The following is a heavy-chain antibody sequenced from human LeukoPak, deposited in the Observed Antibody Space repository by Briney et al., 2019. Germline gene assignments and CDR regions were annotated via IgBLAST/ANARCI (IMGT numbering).Heavy chain of an antibody. Sequence: SGPTLVKPTQTLTLTCTLSGFSLSTSGVGVGWIRQPPGKALEWLALIYWDDAKRYSPSLKSRLTVTKDTSRNQVVFTMTNMDPVDTATYYCAHRGAAAAVFDYWGRGTLVTVSS. CDR3: AHRGAAAAVFDY. CDR1: GFSLSTSGVG. V-gene: IGHV2-5*02. CDR2: IYWDDAK. J-gene: IGHJ4*02. D-gene: IGHD6-13*01.